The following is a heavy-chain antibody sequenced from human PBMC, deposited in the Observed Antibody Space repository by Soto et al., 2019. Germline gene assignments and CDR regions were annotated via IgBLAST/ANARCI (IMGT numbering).Heavy chain of an antibody. Sequence: SETLSLTCTVSGGSISSYYWSWIRQPAGKGLEWIGRIYTSGSTNYNPSLKSRVTMSVDTSKNQFSLKLSPVTAADTAVYYCAREVGATTRDYNNWFDPWGQGTLVTVSS. V-gene: IGHV4-4*07. CDR1: GGSISSYY. CDR2: IYTSGST. D-gene: IGHD1-26*01. CDR3: AREVGATTRDYNNWFDP. J-gene: IGHJ5*02.